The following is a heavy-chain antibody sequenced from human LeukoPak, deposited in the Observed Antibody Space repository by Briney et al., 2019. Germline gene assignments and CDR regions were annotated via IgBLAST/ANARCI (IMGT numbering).Heavy chain of an antibody. J-gene: IGHJ4*02. CDR3: VRDRGGQSSVH. V-gene: IGHV1-2*02. D-gene: IGHD3-22*01. CDR2: INTNSGAA. Sequence: ASVKVSCKASGGTFSSYAISWVRQAPGQGLEWMGWINTNSGAATYAQKFQGRLTMTRDTSLSTAYMGLSRLTSDDTAVYFCVRDRGGQSSVHWGQGTQVTVSS. CDR1: GGTFSSYA.